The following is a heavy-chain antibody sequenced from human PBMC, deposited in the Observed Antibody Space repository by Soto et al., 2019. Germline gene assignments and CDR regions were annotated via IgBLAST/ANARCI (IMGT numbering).Heavy chain of an antibody. CDR1: GGSISSSSYY. D-gene: IGHD5-18*01. Sequence: SETLSLTCTVSGGSISSSSYYWGWIRQPPGKGLEWIGSIYYSGSTYYSPSLKSRVTISVDTSKNQFSLKLSSVTAADTAVYYCARHDVDTRWFDPWGQGTLVTVSS. J-gene: IGHJ5*02. CDR2: IYYSGST. V-gene: IGHV4-39*01. CDR3: ARHDVDTRWFDP.